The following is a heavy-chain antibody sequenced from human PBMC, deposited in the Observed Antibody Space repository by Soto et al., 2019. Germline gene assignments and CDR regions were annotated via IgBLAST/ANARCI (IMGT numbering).Heavy chain of an antibody. D-gene: IGHD2-2*01. Sequence: GASVKVSCKASGYTFTGYYMHWVRQAPGQGLEWMGWINPNSGGTNYAQKFQGWVTMTRDTSISTAYMELSRLRSDDTAVYYCAREQDLVVVPSALYYYYYGVDVWGQGTTVTVSS. CDR3: AREQDLVVVPSALYYYYYGVDV. V-gene: IGHV1-2*04. J-gene: IGHJ6*02. CDR2: INPNSGGT. CDR1: GYTFTGYY.